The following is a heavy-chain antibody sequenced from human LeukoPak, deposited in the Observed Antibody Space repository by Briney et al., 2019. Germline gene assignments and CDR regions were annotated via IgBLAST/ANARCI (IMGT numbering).Heavy chain of an antibody. J-gene: IGHJ6*03. CDR3: SGSYYYYYYYMDV. CDR1: GGSISSYY. D-gene: IGHD1-26*01. Sequence: PSETLSLTCTVSGGSISSYYWSWIRQPPGKGLEWIGYIYYSGSTNYNPSLKSRVTISVDTSKNQFSLKLSSVTAADTAVYYCSGSYYYYYYYMDVWGKGTTVTVSS. CDR2: IYYSGST. V-gene: IGHV4-59*01.